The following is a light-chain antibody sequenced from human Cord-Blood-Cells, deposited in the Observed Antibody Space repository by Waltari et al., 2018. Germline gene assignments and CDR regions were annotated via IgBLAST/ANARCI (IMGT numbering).Light chain of an antibody. CDR1: SSDVGSYNL. CDR2: EGS. J-gene: IGLJ3*02. V-gene: IGLV2-23*01. CDR3: CSYAGSSTWM. Sequence: QSALTQPASVSGSPGQSITISCTGTSSDVGSYNLVSWYQQHPCNAPKLMIYEGSQRPSGVSNRFSGSKSGNTASLTISGLQAEDEADYYCCSYAGSSTWMFGGGTKLTVL.